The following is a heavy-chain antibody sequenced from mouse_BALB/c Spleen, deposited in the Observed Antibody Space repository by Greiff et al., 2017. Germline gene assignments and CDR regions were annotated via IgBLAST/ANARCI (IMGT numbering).Heavy chain of an antibody. CDR1: GYAFTNYL. J-gene: IGHJ2*01. D-gene: IGHD2-10*02. CDR2: INPGSGGT. CDR3: ARSKGYAFDY. V-gene: IGHV1-54*03. Sequence: VQLQQSGAELVRPGTSVKVSCKASGYAFTNYLIEWVKQRPGQGLEWIGVINPGSGGTNYNEKFKGKATLTADKSSSTAYMQLSSLTSDDSAVYFCARSKGYAFDYWGQGTTLTVSS.